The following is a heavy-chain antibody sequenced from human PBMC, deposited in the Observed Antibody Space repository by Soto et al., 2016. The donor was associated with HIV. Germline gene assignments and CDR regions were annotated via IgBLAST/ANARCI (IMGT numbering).Heavy chain of an antibody. CDR3: AKVGEGSESYDYFDY. CDR1: GFTFDDYA. Sequence: EVQLVESGGGVVQPGGSLRLSCAASGFTFDDYAMHWVRQTPGKGLEWVSLISGDGGSTYYADSVKGRFTISRDNSKNSLYLQMNSLRTEDTALYYCAKVGEGSESYDYFDYWGQGTLVTVSS. V-gene: IGHV3-43*02. J-gene: IGHJ4*02. D-gene: IGHD1-26*01. CDR2: ISGDGGST.